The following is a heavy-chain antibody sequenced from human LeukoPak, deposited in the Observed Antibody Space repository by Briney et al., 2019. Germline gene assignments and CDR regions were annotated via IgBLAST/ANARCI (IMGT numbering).Heavy chain of an antibody. CDR1: GFTFGDYG. J-gene: IGHJ4*02. CDR3: ARGEIDGGTFDY. Sequence: GGSLRLSCTASGFTFGDYGMNWVRQAPGKGLEWVSFIRSKAYGGTTEYAASVKGRFTMSRDDSKSIAYLQMNSLKTEDTAVYYCARGEIDGGTFDYWGQGTLVTVSS. CDR2: IRSKAYGGTT. V-gene: IGHV3-49*04. D-gene: IGHD4-23*01.